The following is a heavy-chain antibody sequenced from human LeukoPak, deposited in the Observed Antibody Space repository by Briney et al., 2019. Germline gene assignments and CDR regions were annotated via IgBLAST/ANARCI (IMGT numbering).Heavy chain of an antibody. CDR1: GFTFSSYG. D-gene: IGHD6-13*01. V-gene: IGHV3-30*18. CDR3: AKGGQQLVT. CDR2: ISYDGGNK. Sequence: PGGSLRLSCAASGFTFSSYGMHWVRQAPGKGLEWVAVISYDGGNKYYADSVKGRFTISRDNSKNTLYLQMNSLRAEDTAVYYCAKGGQQLVTWGQGTLVTVSS. J-gene: IGHJ5*02.